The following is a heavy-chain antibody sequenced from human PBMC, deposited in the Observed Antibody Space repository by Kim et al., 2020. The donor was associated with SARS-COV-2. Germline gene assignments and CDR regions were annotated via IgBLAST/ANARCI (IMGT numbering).Heavy chain of an antibody. J-gene: IGHJ4*01. V-gene: IGHV3-21*01. CDR3: ARAKRVLQFLPIGPWVDY. D-gene: IGHD1-26*01. CDR1: GFTFSSYS. CDR2: ISSSSSYI. Sequence: GGSLRLSCAASGFTFSSYSMNWVRQAPGKGLEWVSSISSSSSYIYYADSVKGRFTISRDNAKNSLYLQMNSLRAEDTAVYYCARAKRVLQFLPIGPWVDYWGQGTLVTVSS.